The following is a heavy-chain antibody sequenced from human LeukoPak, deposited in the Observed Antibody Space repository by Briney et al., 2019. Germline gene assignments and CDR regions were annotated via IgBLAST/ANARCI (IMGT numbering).Heavy chain of an antibody. CDR1: GFTFSSYA. CDR2: ISGSGGST. Sequence: GGSLRLSCAASGFTFSSYAMSRVRQAPGKGLEWVSAISGSGGSTYYADSVKGRFTISRDNSKNTLYLQMNSLRAGDTAVYYCAKPPRYSSSWYDNWFDPWGQGTLVTVSS. V-gene: IGHV3-23*01. CDR3: AKPPRYSSSWYDNWFDP. D-gene: IGHD6-13*01. J-gene: IGHJ5*02.